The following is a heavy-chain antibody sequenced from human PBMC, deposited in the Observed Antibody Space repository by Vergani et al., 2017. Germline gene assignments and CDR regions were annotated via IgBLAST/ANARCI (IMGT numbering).Heavy chain of an antibody. CDR1: GDSIISRSYY. CDR3: ASGKYYSDSTSHFRGRYFDV. D-gene: IGHD3-16*01. Sequence: QMQLQESGPGLLKASETLYLTCTVSGDSIISRSYYWGWIRQPPGKGLEWIGSIYNSGNGDSSSSLKSLVTISADTSKNQFSLRLTSVTAADTAVYYCASGKYYSDSTSHFRGRYFDVWGRGTLVTVPS. CDR2: IYNSGNG. V-gene: IGHV4-39*01. J-gene: IGHJ2*01.